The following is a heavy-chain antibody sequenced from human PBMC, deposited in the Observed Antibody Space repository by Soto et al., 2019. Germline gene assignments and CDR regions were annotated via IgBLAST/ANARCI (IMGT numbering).Heavy chain of an antibody. CDR2: ARNKAHSYTT. CDR3: ARLMGTRFDL. Sequence: GGSLRLSCAASGFTFSDHHMGWVRQAPGKGLEWVGRARNKAHSYTTAYAASVKSRFTISRDDSKNSLSMQMNSLNTDVSAVYFCARLMGTRFDLWGQGTLVTVSS. CDR1: GFTFSDHH. V-gene: IGHV3-72*01. D-gene: IGHD2-8*01. J-gene: IGHJ4*02.